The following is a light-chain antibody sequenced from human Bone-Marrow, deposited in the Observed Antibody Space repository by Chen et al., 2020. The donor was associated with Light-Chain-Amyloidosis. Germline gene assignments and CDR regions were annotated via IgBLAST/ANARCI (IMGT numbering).Light chain of an antibody. Sequence: EIVLTQSPGTLSLSPGEGANLSCRASQTISSNYLTWYQQKFGQAPRLLIYGSSSRATGIPDMFTGSGSGTDFTITINSLEPEDFAMYDCQQNGTSPLTFGGGTKVEIK. CDR1: QTISSNY. CDR3: QQNGTSPLT. J-gene: IGKJ4*01. CDR2: GSS. V-gene: IGKV3-20*01.